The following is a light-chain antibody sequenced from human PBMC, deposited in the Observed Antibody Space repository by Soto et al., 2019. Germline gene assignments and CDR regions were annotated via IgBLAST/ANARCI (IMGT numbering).Light chain of an antibody. V-gene: IGLV1-47*01. CDR1: RSNIGSNY. CDR2: RNN. J-gene: IGLJ2*01. CDR3: AAWDYSLSGVV. Sequence: QAVVTHPPSASGTPGQRVTISWSGSRSNIGSNYVYWYQQLPGTAPKLLIYRNNQRPSGVPDRFSGSKSGTSASLAISGLRSEDEADYYCAAWDYSLSGVVFGGGTKVTVL.